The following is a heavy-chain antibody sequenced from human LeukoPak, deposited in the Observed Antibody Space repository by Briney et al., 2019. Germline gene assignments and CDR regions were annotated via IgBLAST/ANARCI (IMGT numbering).Heavy chain of an antibody. J-gene: IGHJ4*02. CDR3: ARDIGHTNSSY. CDR1: GGSMSSYF. CDR2: IDYSGNT. Sequence: SETLSLTCTVSGGSMSSYFWSWIRQPPGKGLEWIGNIDYSGNTGYNPSLKSRVTMSVDTSMNQFSLKLTSVTAADTAVYYCARDIGHTNSSYWGQGTLVTVSS. V-gene: IGHV4-59*01. D-gene: IGHD4-23*01.